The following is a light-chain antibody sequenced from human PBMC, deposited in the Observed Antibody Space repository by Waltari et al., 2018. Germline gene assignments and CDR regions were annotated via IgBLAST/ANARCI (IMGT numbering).Light chain of an antibody. Sequence: IQVTKSRPSLPASAGDRGPTTCRPSQGISSSLAWYQQKPGTSPKLLIYAASTLQSGIPSRFSGGGSGTDFTLTINNLQPEDVSTYYCQSYYNVPITFGGGTRVEI. V-gene: IGKV1-27*01. J-gene: IGKJ4*01. CDR1: QGISSS. CDR2: AAS. CDR3: QSYYNVPIT.